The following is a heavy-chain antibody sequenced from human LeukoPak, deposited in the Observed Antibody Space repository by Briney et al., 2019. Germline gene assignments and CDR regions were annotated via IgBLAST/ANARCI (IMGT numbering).Heavy chain of an antibody. D-gene: IGHD6-13*01. CDR1: GYTFTSYD. CDR2: MNPNSGNT. J-gene: IGHJ4*02. V-gene: IGHV1-8*01. CDR3: ARVRSLYSSSWYSPLGY. Sequence: ASVKVSCKASGYTFTSYDINWVRQATGQGLEWMGWMNPNSGNTGYAQKFQGRVTMTRNTSISTAYMELSSLRSEDTAVYYCARVRSLYSSSWYSPLGYWGQGTLVTVSS.